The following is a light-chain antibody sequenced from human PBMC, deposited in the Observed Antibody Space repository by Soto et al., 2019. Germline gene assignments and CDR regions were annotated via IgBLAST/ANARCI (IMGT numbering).Light chain of an antibody. CDR2: EVS. CDR3: SSYTSSSTPYV. V-gene: IGLV2-14*01. J-gene: IGLJ1*01. Sequence: QSALTQPASVSGSPVQSITISCTGTSSDVGGYNYVSWYQQHPGKAPKLMIYEVSNRTSGVSNRVSGSKSGNTASLTISGLQAEDEADYYCSSYTSSSTPYVFGTGTKLTVL. CDR1: SSDVGGYNY.